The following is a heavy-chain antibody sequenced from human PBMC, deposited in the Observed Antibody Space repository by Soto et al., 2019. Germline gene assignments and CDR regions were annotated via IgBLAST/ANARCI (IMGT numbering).Heavy chain of an antibody. J-gene: IGHJ4*02. CDR3: ASRSPRTLYYFDY. CDR2: IYSGGST. CDR1: GFTVSSNY. V-gene: IGHV3-66*01. Sequence: GGSLRLSCAASGFTVSSNYMSWVRQAPGKGLEWVSVIYSGGSTYYADSVKGRFTISRDNSKNTLYLQMNSLRAEDTAVYYCASRSPRTLYYFDYWGQGTLVTVSS.